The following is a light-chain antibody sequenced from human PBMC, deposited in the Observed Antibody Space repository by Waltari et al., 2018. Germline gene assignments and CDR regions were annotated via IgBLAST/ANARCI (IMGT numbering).Light chain of an antibody. Sequence: EIVLTQSPGTASLSPGERATLSCRARQSVGSSSLSWYQQKPGQAPRLVLYRASRRATGIPDRFSGSGARTDFSLTISRLEPEDFAVYYCQQHGTLPATFGQGTKVEIK. CDR3: QQHGTLPAT. J-gene: IGKJ1*01. V-gene: IGKV3-20*01. CDR2: RAS. CDR1: QSVGSSS.